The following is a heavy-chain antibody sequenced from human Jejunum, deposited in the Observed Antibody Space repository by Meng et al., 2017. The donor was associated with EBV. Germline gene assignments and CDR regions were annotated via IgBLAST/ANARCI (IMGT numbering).Heavy chain of an antibody. CDR1: GFTFSNYA. J-gene: IGHJ4*02. Sequence: FEFGGGLVLPSGSLSLSSAASGFTFSNYAMSWVRQAPGKGLQWVSAISGSGGSAYYADSVKGRFTISRDNSKNTLYLQMNSLRAEDTAVYYCANPPSMWNSGSGYWGQGTLVTVSS. D-gene: IGHD3-22*01. CDR3: ANPPSMWNSGSGY. V-gene: IGHV3-23*01. CDR2: ISGSGGSA.